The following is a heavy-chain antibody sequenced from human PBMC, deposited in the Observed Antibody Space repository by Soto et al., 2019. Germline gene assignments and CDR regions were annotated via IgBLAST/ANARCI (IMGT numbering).Heavy chain of an antibody. CDR2: INHSGST. CDR1: GGSFSGYY. J-gene: IGHJ6*02. CDR3: ARGYVWGSYRYYYYYGMDV. Sequence: QVQLQQWGAGLLKPSETLSLTCAVYGGSFSGYYWSWIRQPPGKGLEWIGEINHSGSTNYNPSLKSRVTISVDTSKNQFSLKLSSVTAADTAVYYCARGYVWGSYRYYYYYGMDVWGQGTTVTVSS. D-gene: IGHD3-16*02. V-gene: IGHV4-34*01.